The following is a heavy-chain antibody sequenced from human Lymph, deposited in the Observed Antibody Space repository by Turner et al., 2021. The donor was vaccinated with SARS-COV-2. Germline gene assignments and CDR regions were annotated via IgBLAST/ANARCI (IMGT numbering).Heavy chain of an antibody. CDR1: GFTSSNSA. V-gene: IGHV3-30-3*01. CDR3: ARGGDACEFWSGYWLDY. J-gene: IGHJ4*02. Sequence: QVQLVESGGGVVQHVRSLRLHRPDSGFTSSNSAMHWVRQAPGKGREWVAVISYDGSNKDYADSVKGRFTISRDNSKNSLYLQMNSLRAEDTSVYYCARGGDACEFWSGYWLDYWGQGTLVTVSS. D-gene: IGHD3-3*01. CDR2: ISYDGSNK.